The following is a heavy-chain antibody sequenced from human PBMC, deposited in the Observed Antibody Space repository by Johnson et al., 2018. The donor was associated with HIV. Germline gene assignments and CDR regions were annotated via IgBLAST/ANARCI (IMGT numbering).Heavy chain of an antibody. V-gene: IGHV3-7*01. CDR3: ARITQFSEWLLGRGAFDI. D-gene: IGHD3-3*01. CDR2: IKQDGSEK. Sequence: VQVVESGGGLVQPGGSLRLSCAASGFTFSSNWMSWVRQAPGKGLEWVANIKQDGSEKYYVDSVKGRFTISRDNAKNSLYLQMNSLRAEDTAVYYCARITQFSEWLLGRGAFDIWGQGTMVTVSS. CDR1: GFTFSSNW. J-gene: IGHJ3*02.